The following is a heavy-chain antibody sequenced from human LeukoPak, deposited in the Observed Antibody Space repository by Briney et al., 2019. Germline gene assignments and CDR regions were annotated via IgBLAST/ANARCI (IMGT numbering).Heavy chain of an antibody. D-gene: IGHD1-14*01. CDR3: ARELTITQYYYYYYGMDV. V-gene: IGHV4-4*07. CDR1: GGSISSYY. J-gene: IGHJ6*02. CDR2: IYTSGST. Sequence: SETLSLTCTVSGGSISSYYWSWIRQPAGKGLEWIGRIYTSGSTNYNPSLKSRVTMSVDTSKNQFSLKLSSVTAADTAVYYCARELTITQYYYYYYGMDVWGQGTTVTVSS.